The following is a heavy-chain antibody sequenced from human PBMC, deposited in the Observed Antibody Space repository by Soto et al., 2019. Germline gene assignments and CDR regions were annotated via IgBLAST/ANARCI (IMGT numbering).Heavy chain of an antibody. CDR1: GFTFSTYA. D-gene: IGHD3-10*01. J-gene: IGHJ4*02. CDR3: ARDGSGSYYHYYFDL. V-gene: IGHV3-23*01. Sequence: PGGSLRLPCAASGFTFSTYAMNWVRQAPGKGPEWVSSISGGGDRTYYADSGRGRFTISRDNSKNTLYLQMNSLSADDTAVYYCARDGSGSYYHYYFDLWGQGTLVTVSS. CDR2: ISGGGDRT.